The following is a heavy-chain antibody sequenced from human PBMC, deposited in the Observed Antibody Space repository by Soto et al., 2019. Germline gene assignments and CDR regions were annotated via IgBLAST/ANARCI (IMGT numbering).Heavy chain of an antibody. CDR1: GNTFASYG. V-gene: IGHV1-18*01. CDR2: ITTYNGDT. Sequence: ASVKVSCKASGNTFASYGISWVRQAPGQGLEWMGWITTYNGDTNYAQKLQDRVTITADESTSTAYMELRSPRSDDTAVYYCAARFWEVDYGDYHYGMDVWGQGTTVTVSS. J-gene: IGHJ6*02. D-gene: IGHD4-17*01. CDR3: AARFWEVDYGDYHYGMDV.